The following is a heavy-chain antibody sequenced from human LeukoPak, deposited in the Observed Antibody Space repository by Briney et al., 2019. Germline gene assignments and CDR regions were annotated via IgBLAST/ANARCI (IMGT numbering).Heavy chain of an antibody. CDR1: GFTFSSYW. V-gene: IGHV3-7*01. J-gene: IGHJ4*02. Sequence: GGSLRLSCAASGFTFSSYWMSWVRQAPGKGLEWVANIKQDGSEKYYVDSVKGRFTISRDNAKNSLYLQMNSLRAEDTAVYYCARDQRGYSYGSSGFDYWGQGTLVTVSS. CDR2: IKQDGSEK. CDR3: ARDQRGYSYGSSGFDY. D-gene: IGHD5-18*01.